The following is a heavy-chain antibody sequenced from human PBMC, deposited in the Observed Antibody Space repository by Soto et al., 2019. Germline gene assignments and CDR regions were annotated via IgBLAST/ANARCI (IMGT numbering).Heavy chain of an antibody. CDR2: IKQDGSEK. D-gene: IGHD6-19*01. Sequence: AGGSLRLSCAASGFTFSSYWMSWVRQAPGKGLEWVANIKQDGSEKYYVDSVKGRFTISRDNAKNSLYLQMNSLRAEDTAVYYCARGGWYGWLTPTHYWGQGTLVTVSS. J-gene: IGHJ4*02. CDR1: GFTFSSYW. CDR3: ARGGWYGWLTPTHY. V-gene: IGHV3-7*01.